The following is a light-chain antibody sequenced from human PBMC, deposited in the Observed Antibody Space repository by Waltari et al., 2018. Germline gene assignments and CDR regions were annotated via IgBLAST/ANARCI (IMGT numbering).Light chain of an antibody. CDR3: HQRTSWPLT. J-gene: IGKJ4*01. CDR1: QSVSAY. V-gene: IGKV3-11*01. Sequence: EVVLTQSPATLSLSPGERATLSCRASQSVSAYLAWYQQKPGQAPRLLIYDASNRATGIPARFSGSESGTDFTLTISSLEPEDYAVYYCHQRTSWPLTFGGGTKVEIK. CDR2: DAS.